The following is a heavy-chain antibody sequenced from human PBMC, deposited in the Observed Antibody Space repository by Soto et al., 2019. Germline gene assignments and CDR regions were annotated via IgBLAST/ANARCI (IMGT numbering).Heavy chain of an antibody. V-gene: IGHV1-46*03. CDR2: INPRSGKT. CDR1: GDTLSTYY. J-gene: IGHJ4*02. D-gene: IGHD3-22*01. CDR3: ARGVGYSDSSGYPFDY. Sequence: VQLVQSGAEVKRPGASVKISCKASGDTLSTYYMHWARQAPGQGLEWMGIINPRSGKTNYPQKFQGRVTMTRDTSTTTVSMELSTLRSEDTAMYYCARGVGYSDSSGYPFDYWGQGTLVTVSS.